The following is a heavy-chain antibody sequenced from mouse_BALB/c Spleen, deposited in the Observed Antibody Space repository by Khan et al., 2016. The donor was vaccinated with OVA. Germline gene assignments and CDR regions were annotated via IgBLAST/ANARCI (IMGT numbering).Heavy chain of an antibody. V-gene: IGHV3-2*02. Sequence: EVQLQESGPGLVKPSQSLSLTCAVTAYSITSNYAWNWIRQFPGNKLEWMGYISYSGSTSYNPSLKSRISITRDTSKNQFFLQCSYVTTEDTVTYYCARGNYDGYAIDYWGQGTSVTVSS. D-gene: IGHD2-4*01. CDR2: ISYSGST. J-gene: IGHJ4*01. CDR1: AYSITSNYA. CDR3: ARGNYDGYAIDY.